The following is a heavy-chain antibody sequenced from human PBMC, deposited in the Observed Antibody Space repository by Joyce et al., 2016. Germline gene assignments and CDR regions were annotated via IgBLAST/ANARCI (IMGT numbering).Heavy chain of an antibody. V-gene: IGHV3-33*01. D-gene: IGHD2-21*01. Sequence: VQLVESGGGVVQPGRSLRLSCAASGFTFSNYGLHWVRQAPGKVLEWVAVIWYDGSNTFYADSVRGRFTVSRDNSKNTLYLQMDSLRAEDTAVYYCARGYISDWGDYWGQGTLVTVSS. CDR1: GFTFSNYG. J-gene: IGHJ4*02. CDR3: ARGYISDWGDY. CDR2: IWYDGSNT.